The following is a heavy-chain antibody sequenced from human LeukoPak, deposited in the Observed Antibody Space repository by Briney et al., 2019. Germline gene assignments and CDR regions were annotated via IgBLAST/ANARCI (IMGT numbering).Heavy chain of an antibody. CDR3: ARDDSGYDYYFDY. CDR2: INPNSGGT. Sequence: ASVKVSCKASGYTFTGYYMHWVRQAPGQGLEWMGRINPNSGGTNYAQKFQGRVTMTRDMSISTAYMELSRLRSDDTAVYYCARDDSGYDYYFDYWGQGTLVTVSS. D-gene: IGHD5-12*01. CDR1: GYTFTGYY. V-gene: IGHV1-2*06. J-gene: IGHJ4*02.